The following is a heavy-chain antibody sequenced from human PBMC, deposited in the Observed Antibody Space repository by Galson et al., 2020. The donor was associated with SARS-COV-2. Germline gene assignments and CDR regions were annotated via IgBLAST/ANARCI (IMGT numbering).Heavy chain of an antibody. J-gene: IGHJ4*02. Sequence: ASVKVSCNTSRYTFTNYAMHWVRQAPGQRLEGMGWINAGNSNTKYSQNFQGRVTITRDTSASKAFMELSSRRSEDTAVYYCASEFWSAYYSGSRGLHYWGQGTLVTVSS. D-gene: IGHD3-3*01. V-gene: IGHV1-3*01. CDR3: ASEFWSAYYSGSRGLHY. CDR1: RYTFTNYA. CDR2: INAGNSNT.